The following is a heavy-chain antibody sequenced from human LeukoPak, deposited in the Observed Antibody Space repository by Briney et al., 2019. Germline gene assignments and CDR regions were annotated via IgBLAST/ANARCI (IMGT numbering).Heavy chain of an antibody. CDR2: VHHSGST. Sequence: SETLSLTCTVAGGSIVGDYWSWIRQPPGKGLEWIGYVHHSGSTNRNPSLASRATISVDTSKNHFSLRLRSVSAADTAIYYCARGVMGFSYYYYMDVWGKGTTVTVSS. J-gene: IGHJ6*03. V-gene: IGHV4-59*01. CDR3: ARGVMGFSYYYYMDV. CDR1: GGSIVGDY. D-gene: IGHD2-8*01.